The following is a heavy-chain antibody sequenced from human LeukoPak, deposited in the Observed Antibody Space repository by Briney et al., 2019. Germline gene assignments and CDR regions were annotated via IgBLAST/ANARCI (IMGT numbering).Heavy chain of an antibody. V-gene: IGHV4-38-2*01. J-gene: IGHJ4*02. CDR3: ARHGHSSAWWIPDY. CDR2: FYHSGST. CDR1: DYSISSGYY. Sequence: SETLSLTCAVSDYSISSGYYWGWIRQPPGKGLEWIGSFYHSGSTYYNVSLKSRVTISVDTSKNQFSLKMSSVTASDTAVYYCARHGHSSAWWIPDYWGQGTLVTVSS. D-gene: IGHD6-19*01.